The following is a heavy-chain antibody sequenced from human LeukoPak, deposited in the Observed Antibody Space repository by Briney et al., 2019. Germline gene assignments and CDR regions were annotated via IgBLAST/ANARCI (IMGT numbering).Heavy chain of an antibody. D-gene: IGHD6-13*01. CDR1: GYTLTELS. J-gene: IGHJ3*02. V-gene: IGHV1-24*01. Sequence: ASVKVSCKVSGYTLTELSMHWVRQAPGKGLEWMGGFDPEDGETIHAQKFQGRVTMTEDTSTDTAYMELSSLRSEDTAVYYCATIAAAGIYAFDIWGQGTMVAVSS. CDR2: FDPEDGET. CDR3: ATIAAAGIYAFDI.